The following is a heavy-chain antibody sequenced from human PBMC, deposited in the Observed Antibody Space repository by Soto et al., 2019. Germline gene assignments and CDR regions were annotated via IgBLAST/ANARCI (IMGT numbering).Heavy chain of an antibody. Sequence: QVQLVQSGAEVKKPGASVKVSCKASGYTFTSYGISWVRQAPGQGLEWMGWISAYNGNTNYAQKLQGRVTMTTDTSTSTAYMELRSLRYDDTAVYYCARDRCGGDCYFGFYYYGMDVWGQGTTVTVSS. CDR2: ISAYNGNT. V-gene: IGHV1-18*01. J-gene: IGHJ6*02. CDR1: GYTFTSYG. D-gene: IGHD2-21*02. CDR3: ARDRCGGDCYFGFYYYGMDV.